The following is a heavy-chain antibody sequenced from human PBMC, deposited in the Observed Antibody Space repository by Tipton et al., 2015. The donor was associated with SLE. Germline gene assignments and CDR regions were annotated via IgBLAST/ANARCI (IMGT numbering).Heavy chain of an antibody. V-gene: IGHV4-39*07. Sequence: TLSLTCTVSGGSISSYYWSWIRQPPGKGLEWIGSIYYSGSTYYNPSLKSRVTISVDTSKNQFSLKLSSVTAADTAVYYCAREADYGDPEYWGQGTLVTVSS. CDR2: IYYSGST. CDR3: AREADYGDPEY. J-gene: IGHJ4*02. CDR1: GGSISSYY. D-gene: IGHD4-17*01.